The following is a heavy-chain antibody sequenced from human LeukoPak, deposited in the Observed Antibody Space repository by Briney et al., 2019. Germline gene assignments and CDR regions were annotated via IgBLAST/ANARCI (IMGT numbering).Heavy chain of an antibody. Sequence: SETLSLTCTVSGGSISSGGYYWSWIRQPPGKGLEWIGYIYHSGSAYYNPSLKSRVTISVDRSKNQFSLKLSSVTAADTAVYYCARSGSGYAMYYFDYWGQGTLVTVSS. D-gene: IGHD3-3*01. V-gene: IGHV4-30-2*01. CDR3: ARSGSGYAMYYFDY. CDR1: GGSISSGGYY. J-gene: IGHJ4*02. CDR2: IYHSGSA.